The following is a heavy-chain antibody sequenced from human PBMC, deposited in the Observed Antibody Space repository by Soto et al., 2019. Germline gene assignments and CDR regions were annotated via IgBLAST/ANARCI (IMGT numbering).Heavy chain of an antibody. Sequence: GSLRLSCSASGFTFSNAWMIWVRQAPGKGLEWVGRIKRISDGGTTDYAAPVKGRFTISRDDSANTLYLQMNSLKTEDTAVYFCAVNDYLDYWGQGALVTVS. CDR3: AVNDYLDY. V-gene: IGHV3-15*01. J-gene: IGHJ4*02. CDR1: GFTFSNAW. CDR2: IKRISDGGTT.